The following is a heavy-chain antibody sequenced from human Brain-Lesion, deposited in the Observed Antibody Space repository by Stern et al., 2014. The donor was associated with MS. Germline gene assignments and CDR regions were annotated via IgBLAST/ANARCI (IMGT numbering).Heavy chain of an antibody. CDR3: ATLSPGAGGNYYRHFDY. CDR2: FDPEDGET. V-gene: IGHV1-24*01. CDR1: GYTLTELS. J-gene: IGHJ4*02. Sequence: QVQLVESGAEVKKPGASVKVSCKVSGYTLTELSMHWVRQAPRKGLEWMGGFDPEDGETIYAQKFQGRVSVTEDTSTDTAYMELSSLRSEDTAVYYCATLSPGAGGNYYRHFDYWGQGTPVTVSS. D-gene: IGHD1-26*01.